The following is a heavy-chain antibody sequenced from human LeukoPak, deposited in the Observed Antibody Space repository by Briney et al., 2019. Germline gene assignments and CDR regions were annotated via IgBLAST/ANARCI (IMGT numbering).Heavy chain of an antibody. Sequence: GGSLRLSCAASGLTFSSYAMNWVRQAPGKGLEWVSAVSGSGCRTYYADSVKGRFTISRDNAKSTLYLQMNSLRAEDTSVYYCARDRNTGSSYENLFEYWGQGSLVTVSS. CDR3: ARDRNTGSSYENLFEY. D-gene: IGHD1-26*01. V-gene: IGHV3-23*01. J-gene: IGHJ4*02. CDR1: GLTFSSYA. CDR2: VSGSGCRT.